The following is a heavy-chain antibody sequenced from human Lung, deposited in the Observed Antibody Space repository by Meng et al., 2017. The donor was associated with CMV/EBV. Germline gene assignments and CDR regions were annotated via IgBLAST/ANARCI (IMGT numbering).Heavy chain of an antibody. J-gene: IGHJ4*02. Sequence: SXTXSLXCTVSGGSISSSSYYWGRIRQPPGKGLEWIGSIYYSGSTYYNPSLKSRVTISVDTSKNQFSLKLSSVTAADTAVYYCARQGSVYYYDSSGQSPDYXRQGTLVTVSS. CDR3: ARQGSVYYYDSSGQSPDY. CDR1: GGSISSSSYY. D-gene: IGHD3-22*01. V-gene: IGHV4-39*01. CDR2: IYYSGST.